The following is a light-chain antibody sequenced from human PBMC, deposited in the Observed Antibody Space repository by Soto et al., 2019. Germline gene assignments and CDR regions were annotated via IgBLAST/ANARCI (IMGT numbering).Light chain of an antibody. J-gene: IGLJ1*01. CDR2: NTD. CDR3: AAWDDSLNGLYV. Sequence: QSVLTQPRSASGTPGQRVTISWSGHSSNIGSNPVNWYQQLPGTPPHLLIYNTDQRPSGVPDRFSGSKSGTSASLAISGLQSEAEADYYCAAWDDSLNGLYVFGTGTKLTVL. CDR1: SSNIGSNP. V-gene: IGLV1-44*01.